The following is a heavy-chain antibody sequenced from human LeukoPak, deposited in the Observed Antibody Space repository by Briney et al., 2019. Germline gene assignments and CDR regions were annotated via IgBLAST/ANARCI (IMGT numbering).Heavy chain of an antibody. D-gene: IGHD6-19*01. J-gene: IGHJ4*02. V-gene: IGHV3-30*02. CDR3: AQGPSQGATWLGDY. CDR2: IRHDESVR. Sequence: GGSLRLSCAASGFTFSSYGMHWVRQAPGKGLEWVAFIRHDESVRYYADSVKGRFTISRDNSKNTLSLQMNSLRPEDTAVYYCAQGPSQGATWLGDYWGQGILVAVSS. CDR1: GFTFSSYG.